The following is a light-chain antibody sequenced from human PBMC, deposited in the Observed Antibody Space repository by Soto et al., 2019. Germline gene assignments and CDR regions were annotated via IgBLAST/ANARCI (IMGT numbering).Light chain of an antibody. CDR1: SRDVGGYNY. V-gene: IGLV2-14*01. CDR3: SSYVNYNTFVI. J-gene: IGLJ2*01. CDR2: EVS. Sequence: QSALTQPASVSGSPGQSITISCTGTSRDVGGYNYVSWHQQHPGKAPKVIITEVSNRHSGVSNRFSGSKSGNTASLTISGLQAEDEADYYCSSYVNYNTFVIFGGGTKVAVL.